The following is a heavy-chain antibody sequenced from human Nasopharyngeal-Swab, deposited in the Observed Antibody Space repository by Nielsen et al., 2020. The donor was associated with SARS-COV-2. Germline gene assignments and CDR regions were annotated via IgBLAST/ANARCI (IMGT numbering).Heavy chain of an antibody. CDR2: MNPNSGNT. V-gene: IGHV1-8*01. CDR3: AAASIVGARGRKAFDI. D-gene: IGHD1-26*01. J-gene: IGHJ3*02. Sequence: ASVKVSCKASGYTFTSYDINWVRQATGQGLEWMGWMNPNSGNTGYAQKFQGRVTMTRNTSISTAYMELSSLRSEDTAVYYCAAASIVGARGRKAFDIWGQGTMVTVSS. CDR1: GYTFTSYD.